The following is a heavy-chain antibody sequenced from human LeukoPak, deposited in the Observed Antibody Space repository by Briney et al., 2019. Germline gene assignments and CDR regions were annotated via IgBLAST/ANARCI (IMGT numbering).Heavy chain of an antibody. CDR1: GGSFSGYY. J-gene: IGHJ3*02. V-gene: IGHV4-59*01. CDR3: ARYTRAFDI. CDR2: IYYSGST. Sequence: PSETLSLTCAVYGGSFSGYYWSWIRQPPGKGLEWIGYIYYSGSTNYNPSLKSRVTISVDTSKNRFSLKLSSVTAADTAVYYCARYTRAFDIWGQGTMVTVSS.